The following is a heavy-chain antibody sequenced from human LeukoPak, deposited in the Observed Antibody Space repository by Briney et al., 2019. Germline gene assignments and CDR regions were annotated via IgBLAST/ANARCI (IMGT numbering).Heavy chain of an antibody. CDR3: VRDYCSGGTCYSGY. CDR2: ISSSAIHI. D-gene: IGHD2-15*01. CDR1: GFAFRSYN. J-gene: IGHJ4*02. V-gene: IGHV3-21*04. Sequence: GGSLRLSCVASGFAFRSYNMNWVRQAPGKGLEWVSSISSSAIHIYYADSVKGRFTIARDNAKSSLSLQMNSLRAEDTAVYYCVRDYCSGGTCYSGYWGQGTLVTVSS.